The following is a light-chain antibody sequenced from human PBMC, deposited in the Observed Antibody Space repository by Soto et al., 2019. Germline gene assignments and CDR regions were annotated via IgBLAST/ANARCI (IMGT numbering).Light chain of an antibody. CDR2: DVT. CDR1: SSDVGDYEH. J-gene: IGLJ2*01. Sequence: QSALTQPPSVSGSPGQSVTISCTVTSSDVGDYEHVSWYQQAPGTAPKLIIFDVTNRPSGVPDRFSGSKSGNTPSLTIFGLQAEDEADYYCNSYAGSNDFVVFGGGTKLTVL. V-gene: IGLV2-18*02. CDR3: NSYAGSNDFVV.